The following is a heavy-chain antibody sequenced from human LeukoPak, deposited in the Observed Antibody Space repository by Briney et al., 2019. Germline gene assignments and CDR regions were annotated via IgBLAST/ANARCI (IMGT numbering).Heavy chain of an antibody. CDR2: ISSSSSTI. CDR3: ARGGGYGDYGGYYYYYMDV. J-gene: IGHJ6*03. Sequence: GGSLRLSCAASGFTFSSYSMNWVRQAPGKGLEWVSYISSSSSTIYYTDSVKGRFTISRDNAKNSLYLQMNSLRAEDTALYYCARGGGYGDYGGYYYYYMDVWGKGTTVTVSS. CDR1: GFTFSSYS. D-gene: IGHD4-17*01. V-gene: IGHV3-48*01.